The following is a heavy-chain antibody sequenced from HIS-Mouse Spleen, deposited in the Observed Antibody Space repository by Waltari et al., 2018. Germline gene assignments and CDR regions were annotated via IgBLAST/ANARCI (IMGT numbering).Heavy chain of an antibody. CDR2: IYSCGST. Sequence: EVQLVESGGGLIQPGGSLRLSCAASGFTVSSNYMSWVRQAPGKGLDGVSVIYSCGSTYYADSVKGRFTISRDNSKNTLYLQMNSLRAEDTAVYYCARAPVAAFDYWGQGTLVTVSS. D-gene: IGHD6-19*01. CDR1: GFTVSSNY. J-gene: IGHJ4*02. V-gene: IGHV3-66*03. CDR3: ARAPVAAFDY.